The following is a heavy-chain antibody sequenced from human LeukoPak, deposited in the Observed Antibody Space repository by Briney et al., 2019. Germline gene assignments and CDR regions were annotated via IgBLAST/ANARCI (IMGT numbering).Heavy chain of an antibody. Sequence: PGGSLRLSCAASGFTFSSHVMHWVRQAPGKGLEWVSGITWNSGSIGYADSVKGRFTISRDNAKNSLYLQMNSLRAEDTALYYCAKDIIEGCSSTSCPSRFDYWGQGTLVTVSS. CDR1: GFTFSSHV. CDR3: AKDIIEGCSSTSCPSRFDY. D-gene: IGHD2-2*01. V-gene: IGHV3-9*01. CDR2: ITWNSGSI. J-gene: IGHJ4*02.